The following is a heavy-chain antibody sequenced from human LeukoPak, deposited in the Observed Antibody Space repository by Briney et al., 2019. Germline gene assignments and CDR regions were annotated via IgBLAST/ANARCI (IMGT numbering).Heavy chain of an antibody. CDR2: ISAYNGNT. D-gene: IGHD6-19*01. CDR3: ARDHIAVAGNAAFDI. J-gene: IGHJ3*02. Sequence: ASVKVSCKASGYTFTSYGISWVRQAPGQGLEWMGWISAYNGNTNYAQKLQGRVTMTTDTSTSTAYMELRSLRADDTAVYYCARDHIAVAGNAAFDIWGQGTMVTVSS. CDR1: GYTFTSYG. V-gene: IGHV1-18*01.